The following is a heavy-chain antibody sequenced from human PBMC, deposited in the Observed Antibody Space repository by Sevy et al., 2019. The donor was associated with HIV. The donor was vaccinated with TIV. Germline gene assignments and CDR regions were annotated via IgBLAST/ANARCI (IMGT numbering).Heavy chain of an antibody. V-gene: IGHV3-20*04. J-gene: IGHJ4*02. CDR2: INWNGVGT. CDR3: ARERSCGGDCYYFDY. D-gene: IGHD2-21*02. CDR1: GLNFDDYG. Sequence: GGSLRLSCAASGLNFDDYGMSWVRQAPGKGLEWVSAINWNGVGTSYADSVKGRFTISRDNAKNSLYVQMNSLRAEDTALYYCARERSCGGDCYYFDYWAQGTLVTVSS.